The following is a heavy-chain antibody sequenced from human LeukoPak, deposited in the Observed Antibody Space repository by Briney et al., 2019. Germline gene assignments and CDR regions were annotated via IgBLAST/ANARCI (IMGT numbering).Heavy chain of an antibody. Sequence: ASVNVSCKASGYTFTGYYIHWVRQAPGQGLEWMGWINPDSGVTNYAQKFQGRVTMTRDTSISTAYMELSSLRSEDTAVYYCTRGGYGGPRVAFDYWGQGTLVTVSS. CDR2: INPDSGVT. CDR3: TRGGYGGPRVAFDY. CDR1: GYTFTGYY. D-gene: IGHD1-1*01. V-gene: IGHV1-2*02. J-gene: IGHJ4*02.